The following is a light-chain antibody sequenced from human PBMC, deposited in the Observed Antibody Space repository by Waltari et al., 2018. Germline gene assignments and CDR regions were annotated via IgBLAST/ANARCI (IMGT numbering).Light chain of an antibody. V-gene: IGLV1-47*01. CDR2: RTN. J-gene: IGLJ3*02. Sequence: QSVLTQPPSASGTPGQRVTISCSGSSSNIGSNYVYWYQQLPGTAPKLLIYRTNPRPSGVPGRFSCSESCPASPPGISGLRAEDGGDYYCAALDDRLRGGVFRGGT. CDR1: SSNIGSNY. CDR3: AALDDRLRGGV.